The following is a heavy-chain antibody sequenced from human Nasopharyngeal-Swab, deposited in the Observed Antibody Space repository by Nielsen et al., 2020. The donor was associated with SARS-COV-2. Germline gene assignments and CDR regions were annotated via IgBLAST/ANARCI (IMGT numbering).Heavy chain of an antibody. Sequence: GGSLRLSCAVSGFPLKNYNMIWVRQAPGKGLEWLSYISFSSLTTYYADSVKGRFTISRDNAKNTLYLQINSLRVEDTAVYYCAKWRGSTTWYFDYWGQGTLVTVSS. CDR2: ISFSSLTT. J-gene: IGHJ4*02. CDR1: GFPLKNYN. CDR3: AKWRGSTTWYFDY. V-gene: IGHV3-48*04. D-gene: IGHD2-2*01.